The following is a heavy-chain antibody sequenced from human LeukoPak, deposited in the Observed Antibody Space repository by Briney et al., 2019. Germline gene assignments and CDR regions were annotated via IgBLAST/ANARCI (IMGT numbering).Heavy chain of an antibody. CDR3: AKDGLWGSSGP. D-gene: IGHD6-19*01. V-gene: IGHV3-30*18. CDR1: GFTFSRYA. CDR2: ISSDGSYK. Sequence: PGGSLRLSCAASGFTFSRYAMNWVRQAPGKGLEWVAVISSDGSYKYYADSVKGRFTISRDNSKNTLYLQMNSLRAEDTAVYYCAKDGLWGSSGPWGQGTLVTVSS. J-gene: IGHJ5*02.